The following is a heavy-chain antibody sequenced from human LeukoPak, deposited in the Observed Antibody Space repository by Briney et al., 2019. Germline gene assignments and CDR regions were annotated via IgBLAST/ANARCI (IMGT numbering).Heavy chain of an antibody. CDR2: TYYRSKWYN. CDR1: GDSVSSNSAA. D-gene: IGHD6-19*01. V-gene: IGHV6-1*01. Sequence: SQTLSLTCAISGDSVSSNSAAWNWIRQSPSRGLEWLGRTYYRSKWYNNYAVSVKSRITINPDTSKNQFSLQLNSVTPEDTAVYYCARDLGASAAVAAPGYYFDYWGQGTLVTVSS. CDR3: ARDLGASAAVAAPGYYFDY. J-gene: IGHJ4*02.